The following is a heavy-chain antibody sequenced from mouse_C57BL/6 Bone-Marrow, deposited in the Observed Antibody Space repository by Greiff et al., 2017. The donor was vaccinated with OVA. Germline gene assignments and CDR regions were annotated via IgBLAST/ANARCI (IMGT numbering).Heavy chain of an antibody. Sequence: EVKLQESGPELVKPGDSVKISCKASGYSFTGYFMNWVMQSHGKSLEWIGRINPYNGDTFYNQKFKGKATLTVDKSSSTAHMELRSLTSEDSAVYYCAREYYYGSSYDYFDYWGQGTTLTVSS. D-gene: IGHD1-1*01. J-gene: IGHJ2*01. V-gene: IGHV1-20*01. CDR3: AREYYYGSSYDYFDY. CDR2: INPYNGDT. CDR1: GYSFTGYF.